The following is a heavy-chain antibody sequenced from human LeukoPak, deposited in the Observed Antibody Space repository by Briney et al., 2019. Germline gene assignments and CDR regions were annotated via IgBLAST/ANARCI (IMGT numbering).Heavy chain of an antibody. CDR1: GYTFTSYG. CDR2: ISAYNGNT. Sequence: GASVKVSCKASGYTFTSYGISWVRQAPGQGLEWMGWISAYNGNTNYAQKLQGRVTMTTDTSTSTAYMELRSLRSDDTAVYYCARIYDILTGYPDYYYYGMDVWGQGTTVTVSS. J-gene: IGHJ6*02. D-gene: IGHD3-9*01. V-gene: IGHV1-18*01. CDR3: ARIYDILTGYPDYYYYGMDV.